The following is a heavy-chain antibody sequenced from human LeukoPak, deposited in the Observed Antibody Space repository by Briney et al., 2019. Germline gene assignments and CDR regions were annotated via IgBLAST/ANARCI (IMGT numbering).Heavy chain of an antibody. Sequence: SVKVSCKASGGTFSSYAISWVRQAPGQGLEWMGRIIPILGIANYAQKFQGRVTITADKSTSTAYMELSSLRSEDTAVYYCARGDSSGYMLHHIDYWGQGTLVTVSS. V-gene: IGHV1-69*04. CDR2: IIPILGIA. D-gene: IGHD3-22*01. CDR1: GGTFSSYA. CDR3: ARGDSSGYMLHHIDY. J-gene: IGHJ4*02.